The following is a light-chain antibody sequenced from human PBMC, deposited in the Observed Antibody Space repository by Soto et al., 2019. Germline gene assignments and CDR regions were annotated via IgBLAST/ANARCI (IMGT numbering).Light chain of an antibody. J-gene: IGLJ3*02. V-gene: IGLV2-23*02. Sequence: EVNKRPSGVSNRFSGSKSGNTASLTISGLQAEEEADYYCCSYAGSRMWELGGRTKLTVL. CDR3: CSYAGSRMWE. CDR2: EVN.